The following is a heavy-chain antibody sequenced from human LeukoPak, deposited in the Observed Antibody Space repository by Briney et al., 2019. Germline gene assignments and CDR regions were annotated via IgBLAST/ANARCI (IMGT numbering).Heavy chain of an antibody. CDR2: IIPIFGTA. CDR3: ARDQGCSGGSCYSPLDY. J-gene: IGHJ4*02. D-gene: IGHD2-15*01. Sequence: ASVKVSCKASGGTFISYAVSWVRQAPGQGLEWMGGIIPIFGTANYAQKFQGRVTITADESTSTAYMELSSLRSEDTAVYYCARDQGCSGGSCYSPLDYWGQGTLVTVSS. V-gene: IGHV1-69*01. CDR1: GGTFISYA.